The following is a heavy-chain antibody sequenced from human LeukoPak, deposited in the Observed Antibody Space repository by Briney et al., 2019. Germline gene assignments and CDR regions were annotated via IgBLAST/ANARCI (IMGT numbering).Heavy chain of an antibody. V-gene: IGHV4-59*01. CDR3: ARAAYRDYYDSSGYFFDY. Sequence: SETLSITCTVSGGSISSYYWSWIRQPPPNGLEWIGYIYYSGSTNYNPSLKSRVTISVDTSKNQFSLKLSSVTAADTAVYYCARAAYRDYYDSSGYFFDYWGQGTLVTVSS. CDR1: GGSISSYY. CDR2: IYYSGST. D-gene: IGHD3-22*01. J-gene: IGHJ4*02.